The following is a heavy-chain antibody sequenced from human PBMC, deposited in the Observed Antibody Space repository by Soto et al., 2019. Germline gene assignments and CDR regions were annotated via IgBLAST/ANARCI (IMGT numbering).Heavy chain of an antibody. J-gene: IGHJ6*02. CDR3: ARDRRGDIVYYYYGMDV. CDR2: IWYDGSNK. CDR1: GFTFSSYG. D-gene: IGHD5-12*01. Sequence: QVQLVESGGGVVQPGRSPRLSCAASGFTFSSYGMHWVRQAPGKGLEWVAVIWYDGSNKYYADSVKGRFTISRDNSKNTLYLQMNSLRAEDTAVYYCARDRRGDIVYYYYGMDVWGQGTTVTVSS. V-gene: IGHV3-33*01.